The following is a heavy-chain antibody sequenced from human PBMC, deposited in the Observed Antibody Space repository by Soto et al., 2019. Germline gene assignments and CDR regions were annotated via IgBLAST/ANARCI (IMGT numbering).Heavy chain of an antibody. Sequence: EVQLLESGGVLVQPGGSLRLSCAASGFTFSSYAMRWVRQAPGKGLEWVSAISGSGGSTYYADSVKGRFTISRDNSKNTVYLQMNSLRGEDTAVYYCARRGSGSYYDYWGQGTLVTVSS. CDR2: ISGSGGST. D-gene: IGHD1-26*01. J-gene: IGHJ4*02. CDR1: GFTFSSYA. V-gene: IGHV3-23*01. CDR3: ARRGSGSYYDY.